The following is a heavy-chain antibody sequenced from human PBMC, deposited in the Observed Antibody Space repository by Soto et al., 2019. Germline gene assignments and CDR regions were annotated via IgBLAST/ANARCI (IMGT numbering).Heavy chain of an antibody. CDR3: AASFWFGTQREI. V-gene: IGHV4-34*01. J-gene: IGHJ4*02. CDR1: GGSFRDNY. Sequence: QVQLQQWGAGLLKPSETLSLSCAVSGGSFRDNYWTWFRQPPGKGLEWIGEISPSGTTTYTPSLQRRATISVVTSKTQISLKVTSVTAADTSGYYCAASFWFGTQREIWGQGTLVSVSS. D-gene: IGHD3-10*01. CDR2: ISPSGTT.